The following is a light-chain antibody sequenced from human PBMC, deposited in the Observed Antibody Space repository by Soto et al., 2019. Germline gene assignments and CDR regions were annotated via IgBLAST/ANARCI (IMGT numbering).Light chain of an antibody. CDR1: QSISTY. CDR3: PQSFITPPLT. CDR2: GAS. J-gene: IGKJ4*01. Sequence: DIQMTQSPSSLSASIGDIITITCRASQSISTYLNWYQQKPGKAPKLLIYGASTLQNGVPSRFSGSGSATDYTLTISGLQPEDFATYYCPQSFITPPLTFGGGTKVEMK. V-gene: IGKV1-39*01.